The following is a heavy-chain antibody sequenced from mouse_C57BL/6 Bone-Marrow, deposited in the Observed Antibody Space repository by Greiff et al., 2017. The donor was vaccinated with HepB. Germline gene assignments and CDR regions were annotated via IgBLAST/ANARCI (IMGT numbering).Heavy chain of an antibody. Sequence: QVQLQQPGAELVRPGSSVKLSCKASGYTFTSYWMHWVKQRPIQGLEWIGNIDPSDSETHYNQKFKDKATLTVDKSSSTAYMQLSSLTSEDSAVYYCARETAQAWFAYWGQGTLVTVSA. V-gene: IGHV1-52*01. J-gene: IGHJ3*01. D-gene: IGHD3-2*02. CDR2: IDPSDSET. CDR3: ARETAQAWFAY. CDR1: GYTFTSYW.